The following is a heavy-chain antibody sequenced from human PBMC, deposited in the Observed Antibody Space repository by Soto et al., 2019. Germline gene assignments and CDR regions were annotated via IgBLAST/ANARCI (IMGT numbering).Heavy chain of an antibody. CDR3: ARGPYGSGTAPLYGMDV. CDR1: GGTFSNYA. J-gene: IGHJ6*02. Sequence: QVQLVHSGAEVKKPGSSVKVSCKASGGTFSNYAISWARQAPGQGLEWMGGIIPFLGTPNYAQRFQGRVTITADEATSTAYMELSSLRSEDTAVYYCARGPYGSGTAPLYGMDVWGQGTTVTVSS. CDR2: IIPFLGTP. V-gene: IGHV1-69*01. D-gene: IGHD3-10*01.